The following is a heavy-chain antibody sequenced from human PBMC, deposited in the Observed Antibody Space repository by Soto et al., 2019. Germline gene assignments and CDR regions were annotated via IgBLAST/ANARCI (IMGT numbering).Heavy chain of an antibody. D-gene: IGHD2-2*01. CDR2: MNPNSGNT. CDR3: ARGPTKRYCSSTSCPGFDP. Sequence: QVQLVQSGAEVKKPGASVKVSCKASGYTFTSYDINWVRQATGQGLEWMGWMNPNSGNTGYAQEAQGRVTMTRNTSISTAYMELSSLRSEDTAVYYCARGPTKRYCSSTSCPGFDPWGQGTLVTVSS. CDR1: GYTFTSYD. J-gene: IGHJ5*02. V-gene: IGHV1-8*01.